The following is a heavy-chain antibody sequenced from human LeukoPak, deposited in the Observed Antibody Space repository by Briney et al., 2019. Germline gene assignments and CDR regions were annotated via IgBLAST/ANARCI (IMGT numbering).Heavy chain of an antibody. J-gene: IGHJ4*02. Sequence: ASVKVSCKASGFTFTAYYIHWVRQAPGQGLEWMGYINPHSGGTSSPQKFQGRVTMTTDTSISAAYMELSSLISDGTATYYCVREGNELLSKNFDYWGQGTLVTVSS. V-gene: IGHV1-2*02. D-gene: IGHD2-21*02. CDR2: INPHSGGT. CDR1: GFTFTAYY. CDR3: VREGNELLSKNFDY.